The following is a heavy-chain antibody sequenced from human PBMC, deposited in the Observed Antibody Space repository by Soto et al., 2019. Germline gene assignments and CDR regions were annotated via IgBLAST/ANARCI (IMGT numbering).Heavy chain of an antibody. D-gene: IGHD3-22*01. CDR3: TSQKRYYYDSSEVY. J-gene: IGHJ4*02. CDR2: IKSKTDGGTT. CDR1: GFTFSNAW. Sequence: WGSLRLSCAASGFTFSNAWIIFVRQAPGKGLEWVGRIKSKTDGGTTDYAAPVKGRFTISRDDSKNTLYLQMNSLKTEDTAVYYCTSQKRYYYDSSEVYWGQGTLVTVSS. V-gene: IGHV3-15*01.